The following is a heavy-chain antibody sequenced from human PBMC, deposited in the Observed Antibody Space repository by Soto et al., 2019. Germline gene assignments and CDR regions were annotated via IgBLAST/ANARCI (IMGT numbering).Heavy chain of an antibody. CDR1: GFTFSSYS. J-gene: IGHJ4*02. V-gene: IGHV3-21*01. D-gene: IGHD5-12*01. CDR2: ISSSSSYI. Sequence: GGSLRLSCAASGFTFSSYSMNWVRQAPGKGLEWVSSISSSSSYIYYADSVKGRFTISRDNAKNSLYLQMNSLRAEDTAVYYCAREWDIVATVHFDCWGQGTLVTVSS. CDR3: AREWDIVATVHFDC.